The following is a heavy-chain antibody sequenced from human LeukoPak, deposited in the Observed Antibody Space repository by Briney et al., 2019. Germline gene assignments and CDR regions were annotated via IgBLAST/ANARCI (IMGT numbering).Heavy chain of an antibody. CDR3: ARVAAAGENWFDP. Sequence: GASVKVSYKASGYTFTGYYMHWVRQAPGQGLEWMGWINPNSGGTNYAQKFQGRVTVTRDTSISTAYMEPSRLRSDDTAVYYCARVAAAGENWFDPWGQGTLVTVSS. J-gene: IGHJ5*02. CDR1: GYTFTGYY. V-gene: IGHV1-2*02. CDR2: INPNSGGT. D-gene: IGHD6-13*01.